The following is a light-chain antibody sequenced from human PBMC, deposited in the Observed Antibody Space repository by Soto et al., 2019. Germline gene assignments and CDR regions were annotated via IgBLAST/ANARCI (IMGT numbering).Light chain of an antibody. CDR2: GAF. Sequence: AIQMPQSPYSLSASVGDTVTISCRASRGVRSDVAWYQQRPGSVPKVLIYGAFNLYTGVPSRFSGSGSGTDFTLTISSLQPEDFATYYCLQDYNYPRTFGQGTKVDIK. J-gene: IGKJ1*01. CDR3: LQDYNYPRT. V-gene: IGKV1-6*01. CDR1: RGVRSD.